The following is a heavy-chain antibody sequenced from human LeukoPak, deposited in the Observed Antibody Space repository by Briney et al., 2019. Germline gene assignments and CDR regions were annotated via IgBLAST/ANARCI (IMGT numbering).Heavy chain of an antibody. CDR1: GYTLTELS. CDR3: ARGRRGVPAAIRDYYYYYMDV. D-gene: IGHD2-2*02. Sequence: ASVKVSCKVSGYTLTELSMHWVRQAPGKGLEWMGGFDPEDGETIYAQKFQGRVTMTEDTSTDTAYMELSSLRSEDTAVYYCARGRRGVPAAIRDYYYYYMDVWGKGTTVTVSS. V-gene: IGHV1-24*01. CDR2: FDPEDGET. J-gene: IGHJ6*03.